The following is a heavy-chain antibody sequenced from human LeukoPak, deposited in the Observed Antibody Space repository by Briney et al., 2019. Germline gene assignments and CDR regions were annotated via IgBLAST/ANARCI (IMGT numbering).Heavy chain of an antibody. CDR2: IYYSGST. V-gene: IGHV4-59*11. CDR3: ARRQRWLQCFDY. J-gene: IGHJ4*02. D-gene: IGHD5-24*01. CDR1: GGSISSHY. Sequence: SETLSLTCTVSGGSISSHYWGWIRQPPGKGLEWIGYIYYSGSTNYNPSLKSRVTISVDTSKNQFSLKLSSVTAADTAVYSCARRQRWLQCFDYWGQGTLVTVSS.